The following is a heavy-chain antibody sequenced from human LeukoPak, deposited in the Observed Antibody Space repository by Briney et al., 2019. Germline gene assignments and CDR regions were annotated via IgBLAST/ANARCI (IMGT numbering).Heavy chain of an antibody. V-gene: IGHV2-5*02. CDR3: AHRTWGNSGWYGLEFVY. CDR1: GVSVSTYGVG. Sequence: ESGPTLVKPTQTLTLTCTLSGVSVSTYGVGVCWIRQPPGKALEWLALIYWDDDKRYSPSLKTRLTVTRDTSKNQVVLTMTDIDPVDTATYHCAHRTWGNSGWYGLEFVYWGQGTLVTVSS. D-gene: IGHD6-19*01. CDR2: IYWDDDK. J-gene: IGHJ4*02.